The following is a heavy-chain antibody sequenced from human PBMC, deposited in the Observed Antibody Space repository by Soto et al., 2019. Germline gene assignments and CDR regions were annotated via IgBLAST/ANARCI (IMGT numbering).Heavy chain of an antibody. V-gene: IGHV3-33*01. CDR2: IWYDGSNK. J-gene: IGHJ4*02. Sequence: QVQLVESGGGVVQPGRSLRLSCAASGFTFSSYGMHWVRQAPGKGLEWVAVIWYDGSNKYYADSVKGRFTISRDNSKNTLYLQMNSLRDEDTAVYYCARDLKSIAAAGEIDYWGQGTLVTVSS. CDR1: GFTFSSYG. D-gene: IGHD6-13*01. CDR3: ARDLKSIAAAGEIDY.